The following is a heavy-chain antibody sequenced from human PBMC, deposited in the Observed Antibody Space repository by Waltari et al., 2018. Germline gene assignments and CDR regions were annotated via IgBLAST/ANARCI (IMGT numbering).Heavy chain of an antibody. CDR1: GFTFGSYW. V-gene: IGHV3-74*03. CDR3: ARSRDRGPSGPGY. J-gene: IGHJ4*02. D-gene: IGHD3-10*01. Sequence: EVQLVESGGGLVQPGGSLRLSCAASGFTFGSYWMYWVLQAPGKGLVWVYSMKSDERRTMYADAVKGRFTISRDNAKNTLDLQMNSLRAEDTAVYYCARSRDRGPSGPGYWGQGTLVTVSS. CDR2: MKSDERRT.